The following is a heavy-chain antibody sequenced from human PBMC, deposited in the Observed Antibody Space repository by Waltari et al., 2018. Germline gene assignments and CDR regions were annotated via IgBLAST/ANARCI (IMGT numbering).Heavy chain of an antibody. Sequence: EVQLLESGGGLVQPGGSLRLTCPASGFTFSTDGRSWVRLGPGKGLEWVSGISGSGDNTYYADSVKGRFIISRDNSDNTVYLQINSLRADDTAVYYCTRADFWSGYLFNLWGQGTLVTVSS. CDR2: ISGSGDNT. CDR1: GFTFSTDG. J-gene: IGHJ5*02. V-gene: IGHV3-23*01. CDR3: TRADFWSGYLFNL. D-gene: IGHD3-3*01.